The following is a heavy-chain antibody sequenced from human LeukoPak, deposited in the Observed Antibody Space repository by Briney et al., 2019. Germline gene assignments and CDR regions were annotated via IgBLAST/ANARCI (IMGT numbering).Heavy chain of an antibody. CDR1: RFTFSNAW. D-gene: IGHD2-15*01. V-gene: IGHV3-15*01. CDR2: IKSKTDGGTT. CDR3: TTDIGGGLGYCSGGSCYSNWFDP. J-gene: IGHJ5*02. Sequence: KPGGSLRLSCAASRFTFSNAWMSWVRQAPGKGLEWVGRIKSKTDGGTTDYAAPVNGRFTISRDDSKNTLYLQMNSLKTEDTAVYYCTTDIGGGLGYCSGGSCYSNWFDPWGQGTLVTVSS.